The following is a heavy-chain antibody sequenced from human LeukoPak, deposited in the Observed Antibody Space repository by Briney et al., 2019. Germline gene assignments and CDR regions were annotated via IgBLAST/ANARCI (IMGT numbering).Heavy chain of an antibody. CDR3: ARRIYVWGSYRPYFDY. V-gene: IGHV4-59*12. Sequence: SETLSLTCTVSSGSISSDYWSWIRQPPGKGLEWIGNISYSGGTNYNPSLKSRVTISLDTSKNQFSLKLASVTAADTAVYYCARRIYVWGSYRPYFDYWGQGTLVTVSS. D-gene: IGHD3-16*02. CDR2: ISYSGGT. J-gene: IGHJ4*02. CDR1: SGSISSDY.